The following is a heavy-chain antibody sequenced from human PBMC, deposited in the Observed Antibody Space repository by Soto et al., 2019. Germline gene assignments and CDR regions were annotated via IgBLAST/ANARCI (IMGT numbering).Heavy chain of an antibody. Sequence: SVKVSCKASGGTFSSYAISWVRQAPGQGLEWMGGIIPIFGTANYAQKFQGRVTITADESTSTAYMELSSLRSEDTAVYYCAREDIVGYWTNGVCYDGMDVWGQGXTVTV. CDR1: GGTFSSYA. CDR3: AREDIVGYWTNGVCYDGMDV. V-gene: IGHV1-69*01. CDR2: IIPIFGTA. J-gene: IGHJ6*02. D-gene: IGHD2-8*01.